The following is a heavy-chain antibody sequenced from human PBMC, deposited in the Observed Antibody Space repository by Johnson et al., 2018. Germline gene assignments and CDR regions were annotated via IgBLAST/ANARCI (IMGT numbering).Heavy chain of an antibody. Sequence: QVQLVESGGGVVQPGRSLRLSCAASGFTFSSSFMHSVRQAPAKGLVWVAVVSFDGSDEYHADSVKGRFTISRDNSKNTLDLQMISLSDEDTAVYYCARDPESVSDDSYMDVWGKGTTVTVSS. CDR3: ARDPESVSDDSYMDV. D-gene: IGHD1-14*01. CDR2: VSFDGSDE. V-gene: IGHV3-30-3*01. J-gene: IGHJ6*03. CDR1: GFTFSSSF.